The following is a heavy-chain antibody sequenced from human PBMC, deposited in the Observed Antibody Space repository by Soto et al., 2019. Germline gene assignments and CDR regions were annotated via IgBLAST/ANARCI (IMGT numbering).Heavy chain of an antibody. Sequence: LKISCKGSGYSFTSYWIGWVRQMPGKGLEWMGIIYPGDSDTRYSPSFQGQVTISADKSISTAYLQWSSLKASDTAMYYCARHPDFWSGFGYYYYYMDVWGKGTTVTVSS. D-gene: IGHD3-3*01. CDR3: ARHPDFWSGFGYYYYYMDV. CDR2: IYPGDSDT. J-gene: IGHJ6*03. V-gene: IGHV5-51*01. CDR1: GYSFTSYW.